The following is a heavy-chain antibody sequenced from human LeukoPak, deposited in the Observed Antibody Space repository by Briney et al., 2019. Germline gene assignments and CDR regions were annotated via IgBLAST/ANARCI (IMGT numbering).Heavy chain of an antibody. CDR1: GFTFSNYW. CDR3: ATSRRGSYYFDY. V-gene: IGHV3-7*01. J-gene: IGHJ4*02. D-gene: IGHD1-26*01. Sequence: PGGSLRLSCAASGFTFSNYWMAWVRQAPGKGLEWVANIKHDESERYYVDSVKGRFTISRDNAKNSLYLQMNSLRAEDTAVYYCATSRRGSYYFDYWGQGTLVTVSS. CDR2: IKHDESER.